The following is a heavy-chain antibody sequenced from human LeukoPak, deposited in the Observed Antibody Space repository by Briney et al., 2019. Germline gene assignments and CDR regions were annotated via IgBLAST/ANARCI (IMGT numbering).Heavy chain of an antibody. V-gene: IGHV3-33*01. J-gene: IGHJ4*02. D-gene: IGHD3-22*01. Sequence: GRSLRLSWVVSGXTFSSYGMHWVRQAPGKGLEWVALIWYDGSNKYYADSVKGRFTISRDNSKNTLYLQMNSLRADDTAVYYCARDVFTTYDTGGGYFDYWGQGTLVTVSS. CDR3: ARDVFTTYDTGGGYFDY. CDR1: GXTFSSYG. CDR2: IWYDGSNK.